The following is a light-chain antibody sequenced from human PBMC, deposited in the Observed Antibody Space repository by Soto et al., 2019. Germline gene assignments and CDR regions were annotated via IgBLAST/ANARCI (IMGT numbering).Light chain of an antibody. Sequence: QSVLTQPPSASGTPGQRVTISCSGSSSNIGSNYVYWYQHLPGTAPKLLIYSNNQRPSGVPDRFSGSKSGTSASLAISVLRAEDEADYYCSGWDGSLSGHVFGTGTKVTVL. V-gene: IGLV1-47*02. CDR1: SSNIGSNY. CDR3: SGWDGSLSGHV. J-gene: IGLJ1*01. CDR2: SNN.